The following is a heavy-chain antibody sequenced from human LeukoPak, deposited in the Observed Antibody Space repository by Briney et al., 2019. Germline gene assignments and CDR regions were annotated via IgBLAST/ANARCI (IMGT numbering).Heavy chain of an antibody. V-gene: IGHV3-53*01. Sequence: GGSLRLSCAASGFTVSNKYMTWVRQAPGKGLEWVSLIYSDGRTYYTDSVKGRCTISRDGSKNTLYLQMNSLRVEDTAVYYCARGLFLSGYLDAFDIWGQGTVVTVSS. CDR1: GFTVSNKY. D-gene: IGHD3-22*01. CDR3: ARGLFLSGYLDAFDI. CDR2: IYSDGRT. J-gene: IGHJ3*02.